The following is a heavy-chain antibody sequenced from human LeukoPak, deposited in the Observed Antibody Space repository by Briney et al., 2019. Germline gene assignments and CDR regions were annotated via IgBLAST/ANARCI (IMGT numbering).Heavy chain of an antibody. CDR3: AKSHITRYPLQYYFDL. V-gene: IGHV3-23*01. CDR2: ISVTGDIT. D-gene: IGHD2-21*01. Sequence: GRSLRLSRAPSGFTFSTYAMSWPRQTPHKGLEWGSGISVTGDITYYADSVKGRFTIARDNSRTTLYLQLNSLRADDTAVYYCAKSHITRYPLQYYFDLWGQGAQVSVSS. J-gene: IGHJ4*02. CDR1: GFTFSTYA.